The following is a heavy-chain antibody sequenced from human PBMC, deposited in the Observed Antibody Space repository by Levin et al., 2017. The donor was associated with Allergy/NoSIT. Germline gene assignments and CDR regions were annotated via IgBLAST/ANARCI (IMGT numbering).Heavy chain of an antibody. D-gene: IGHD5-18*01. J-gene: IGHJ4*02. CDR3: ARNSQEIQLWSLSLGY. CDR2: IWYDGSNK. CDR1: GFTFSSYG. Sequence: PGGSLRLSCAASGFTFSSYGMHWVRQAPGKGLEWVAVIWYDGSNKYYADSVKGRFTISRDNSKNTLYLQMNSLRAEDTAVYYCARNSQEIQLWSLSLGYWGQGTLVTVSS. V-gene: IGHV3-33*01.